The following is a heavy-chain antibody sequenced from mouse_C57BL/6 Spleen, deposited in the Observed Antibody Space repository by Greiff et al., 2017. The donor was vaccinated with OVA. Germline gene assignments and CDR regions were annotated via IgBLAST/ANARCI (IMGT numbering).Heavy chain of an antibody. CDR1: GYTFTSYW. D-gene: IGHD1-1*01. J-gene: IGHJ1*03. CDR2: IDPSDSET. V-gene: IGHV1-52*01. CDR3: ARPPYYGSSYVYFDV. Sequence: VQLQQPGAELVRPGSSVKLSCKASGYTFTSYWMHWVKQRPIQGLEWIGNIDPSDSETHYNQKFKDKATLTVDKSSSTAYMQLSSLTSEDSAVYYCARPPYYGSSYVYFDVWGTGTTVTVSS.